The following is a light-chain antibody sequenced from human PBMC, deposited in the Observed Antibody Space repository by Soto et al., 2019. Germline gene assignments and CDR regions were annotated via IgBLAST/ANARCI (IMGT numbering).Light chain of an antibody. CDR3: QQRSKWPLT. CDR2: DAS. Sequence: EIVLTQSPATLSLSPGERATVSCRASQSVSRYLAWYQQKPGQAPRLLIYDASNRATGIPARFSGSGSGTDFTLTISSLEPEDFAVYYCQQRSKWPLTFGPGTKAD. CDR1: QSVSRY. V-gene: IGKV3-11*01. J-gene: IGKJ3*01.